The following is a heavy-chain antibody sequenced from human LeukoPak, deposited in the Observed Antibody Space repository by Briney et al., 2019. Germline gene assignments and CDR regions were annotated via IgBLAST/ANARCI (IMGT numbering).Heavy chain of an antibody. CDR2: IYYSGST. J-gene: IGHJ4*02. V-gene: IGHV4-39*01. CDR1: GGSISSSRYY. D-gene: IGHD4-23*01. Sequence: SETLSLTCTVSGGSISSSRYYWGWIRQPPGKGLEWIGNIYYSGSTYYNPSLKSRVTISVDPSKNQFSLKLSSVTAADTAVYYCARQDYGGTDYWGQGTLVTVSS. CDR3: ARQDYGGTDY.